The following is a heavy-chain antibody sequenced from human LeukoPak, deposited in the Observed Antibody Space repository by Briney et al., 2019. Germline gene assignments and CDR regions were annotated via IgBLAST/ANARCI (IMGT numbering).Heavy chain of an antibody. CDR1: GFSLSTSGVN. CDR3: VYRRSSGGYFDF. D-gene: IGHD3-22*01. V-gene: IGHV2-5*02. CDR2: IYWDDDK. J-gene: IGHJ4*02. Sequence: SGPTLVHPTQTLTLTCTFSGFSLSTSGVNVGWIRQPPGKALEWLALIYWDDDKRYSPSLKSRLTITKDTSKNQVVLSLTNMDPVDTATYYCVYRRSSGGYFDFWGQGTLVTVSS.